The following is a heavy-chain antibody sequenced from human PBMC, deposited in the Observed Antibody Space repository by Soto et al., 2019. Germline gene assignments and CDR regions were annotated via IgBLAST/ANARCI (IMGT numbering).Heavy chain of an antibody. V-gene: IGHV4-31*03. CDR2: IYLRGST. CDR3: ARARRRAVYAFDI. Sequence: TLSLTCTVSGGSVSSGAYYWNWIRQRPGKGLEWTGYIYLRGSTYYSPSLKRRLSISLDTSKNQFSLRLRSVTAADTAMYYSARARRRAVYAFDIWGQGTMVTVSS. D-gene: IGHD1-20*01. J-gene: IGHJ3*02. CDR1: GGSVSSGAYY.